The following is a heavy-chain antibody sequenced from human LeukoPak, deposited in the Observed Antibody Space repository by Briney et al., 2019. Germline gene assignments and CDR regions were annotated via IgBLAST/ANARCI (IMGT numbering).Heavy chain of an antibody. V-gene: IGHV4-39*01. J-gene: IGHJ4*02. D-gene: IGHD6-19*01. CDR2: IYYNGIT. CDR1: GGLITSTIHY. Sequence: SETLSLTCSVSGGLITSTIHYWAWIRQPPGQGLECIASIYYNGITYYNASPESRVTMSVDTSRNQFSLRLSSVSAADTSVYYCARQPTVKRGAVASNFDYWGQGTLVTVSS. CDR3: ARQPTVKRGAVASNFDY.